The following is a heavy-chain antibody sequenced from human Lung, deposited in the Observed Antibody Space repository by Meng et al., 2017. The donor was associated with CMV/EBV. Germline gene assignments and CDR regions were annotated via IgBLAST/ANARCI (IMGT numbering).Heavy chain of an antibody. D-gene: IGHD6-6*01. Sequence: SCAASGFTFSSYGMHWVRQALGKGLEWVAVIWYDGSNKYYTDSVKGRFTISRDNSKNTLYLQMNSLRAEDTAVYYCAKTAQFSSSNIDYWGQGTLVTVSS. CDR3: AKTAQFSSSNIDY. V-gene: IGHV3-33*06. J-gene: IGHJ4*02. CDR1: GFTFSSYG. CDR2: IWYDGSNK.